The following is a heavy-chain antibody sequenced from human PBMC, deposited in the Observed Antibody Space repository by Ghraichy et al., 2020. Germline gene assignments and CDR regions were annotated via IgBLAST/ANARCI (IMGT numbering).Heavy chain of an antibody. CDR1: SLTTAGVG. Sequence: SLTTAGVGVGWIRQPPGKALEWLALIYGDDEKRYSTSLKNRLTISKDTSKNQVVLIMTNMDPVDTATYFCAHRHGSGYDFHHMGYWGRGTLVTVSS. CDR2: IYGDDEK. D-gene: IGHD5-12*01. J-gene: IGHJ4*02. CDR3: AHRHGSGYDFHHMGY. V-gene: IGHV2-5*02.